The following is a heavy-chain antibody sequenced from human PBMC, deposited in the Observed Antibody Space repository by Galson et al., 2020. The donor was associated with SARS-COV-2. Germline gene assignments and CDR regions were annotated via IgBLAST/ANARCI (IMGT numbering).Heavy chain of an antibody. J-gene: IGHJ4*02. Sequence: GESLKISCKGSGYFFTSNWIGWVRQVPGKGLEWMGIIYPGDSDTRYSPSFQGQVTISADKSTSTAYLQWNSLKASDTAMYYCARHGASSGWYEGIDFWGQGTLVTVSS. CDR1: GYFFTSNW. CDR3: ARHGASSGWYEGIDF. CDR2: IYPGDSDT. D-gene: IGHD6-19*01. V-gene: IGHV5-51*01.